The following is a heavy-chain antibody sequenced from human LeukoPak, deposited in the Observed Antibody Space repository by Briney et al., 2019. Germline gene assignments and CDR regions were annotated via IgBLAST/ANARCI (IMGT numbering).Heavy chain of an antibody. CDR3: ARDYCSSTSCLFDY. D-gene: IGHD2-2*01. CDR2: IIPIFGTA. V-gene: IGHV1-69*13. Sequence: SVKVSCKASGGTFSSYAISWVRQAPGQGLEWMGGIIPIFGTANYAQKFQGRVTITADESTSTAYMDLSRLRSDDTAVYYCARDYCSSTSCLFDYWGQGTLVTVSS. CDR1: GGTFSSYA. J-gene: IGHJ4*02.